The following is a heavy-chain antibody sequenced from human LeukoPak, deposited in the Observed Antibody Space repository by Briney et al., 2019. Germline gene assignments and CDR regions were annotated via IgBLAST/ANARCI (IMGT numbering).Heavy chain of an antibody. CDR1: GFTFSSFW. CDR2: IKQDGSEK. Sequence: GGSLRLSCAASGFTFSSFWMRWVRQAPGKGLELVANIKQDGSEKYYVDSVQGRFTISRDNAKNSLYLQMNSLRVEDAAVYYCARRIVGPSSGGDYWGQGTPVTVSS. J-gene: IGHJ4*02. CDR3: ARRIVGPSSGGDY. D-gene: IGHD1-26*01. V-gene: IGHV3-7*01.